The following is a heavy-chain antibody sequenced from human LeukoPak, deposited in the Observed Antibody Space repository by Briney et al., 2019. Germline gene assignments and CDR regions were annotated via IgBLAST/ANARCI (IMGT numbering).Heavy chain of an antibody. V-gene: IGHV1-46*01. CDR1: GYTFTSYY. J-gene: IGHJ3*01. D-gene: IGHD2-2*02. CDR2: INPSGGST. CDR3: ARGIIVVVPAAILERLSDDAFDF. Sequence: ASVKVSCKPSGYTFTSYYMHWVRQAPGQGLAWMGIINPSGGSTSYAQKFQGRVTMTRDTSTSTVYMELSSLRSEDTAVYYCARGIIVVVPAAILERLSDDAFDFWGQGTMVTVSS.